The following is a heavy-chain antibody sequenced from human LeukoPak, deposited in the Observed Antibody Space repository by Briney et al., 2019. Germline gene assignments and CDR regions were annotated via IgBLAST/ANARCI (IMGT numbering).Heavy chain of an antibody. CDR3: ARESRTIEVAGPDY. D-gene: IGHD6-19*01. V-gene: IGHV3-30*03. J-gene: IGHJ4*02. Sequence: PGRSLRLSCAASGFTFSYYGMHWVRQAPGKGLEWVAAISDDGSNEYYADSVKGRFTISRDNSKNTLFLQMNSLRDEDTAVYYCARESRTIEVAGPDYWGQGTLVTVSS. CDR1: GFTFSYYG. CDR2: ISDDGSNE.